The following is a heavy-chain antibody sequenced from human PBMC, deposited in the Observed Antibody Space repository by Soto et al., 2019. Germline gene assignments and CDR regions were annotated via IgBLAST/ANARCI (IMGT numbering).Heavy chain of an antibody. D-gene: IGHD1-1*01. CDR1: GFPVISNY. V-gene: IGHV3-53*01. CDR3: ARGYGAQAV. Sequence: GGSLKVSCASSGFPVISNYMSWVRQAPGKGLDWVSVIYSCGSTYYADSVKGRFTISRDNSKNTLYLQMNSLRAEDTAVYYCARGYGAQAVWGQGTLVTVSS. J-gene: IGHJ4*02. CDR2: IYSCGST.